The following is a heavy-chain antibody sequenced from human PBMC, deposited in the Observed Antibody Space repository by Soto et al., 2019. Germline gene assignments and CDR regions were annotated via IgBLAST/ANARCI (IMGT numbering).Heavy chain of an antibody. J-gene: IGHJ4*02. CDR3: ARYYYGSGSYQDC. V-gene: IGHV4-30-4*08. CDR1: GGSVSNKTYY. Sequence: SETLSLTCSVSGGSVSNKTYYWSWIRQPPGKGLEWIGYIYYSGSTYYNPSLKSRVTISVDTSNNQFSLKLTSVTAADTAVYYCARYYYGSGSYQDCWGQGTLVTVS. D-gene: IGHD3-10*01. CDR2: IYYSGST.